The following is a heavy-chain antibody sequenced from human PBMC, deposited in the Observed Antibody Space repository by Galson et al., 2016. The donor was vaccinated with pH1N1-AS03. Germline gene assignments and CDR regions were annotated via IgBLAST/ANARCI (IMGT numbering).Heavy chain of an antibody. J-gene: IGHJ5*02. D-gene: IGHD2/OR15-2a*01. CDR1: GDSMNSHF. CDR2: ISTSGST. Sequence: SETLSLTCTVSGDSMNSHFWNWIRQPAGKGPAWIGRISTSGSTNYNTSLWSRLALSIDTSRNRFSLRLASVTAADTAIYYCARGDLVIGGGNNWFDPWGQGILVTVSS. CDR3: ARGDLVIGGGNNWFDP. V-gene: IGHV4-4*07.